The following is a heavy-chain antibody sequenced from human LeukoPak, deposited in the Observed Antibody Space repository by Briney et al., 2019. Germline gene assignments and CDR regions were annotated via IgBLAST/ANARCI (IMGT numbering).Heavy chain of an antibody. Sequence: PVKVSCKASGGTFSSYAISWVRQAPGQGLEWMGGIIPIFGTANYAQKFQGRVTITADKSTSTAYMELSSLRSEDTAVYYCARSFGCSGGSCYSNWFDPWGQGTLVTVSS. CDR2: IIPIFGTA. D-gene: IGHD2-15*01. V-gene: IGHV1-69*06. J-gene: IGHJ5*02. CDR3: ARSFGCSGGSCYSNWFDP. CDR1: GGTFSSYA.